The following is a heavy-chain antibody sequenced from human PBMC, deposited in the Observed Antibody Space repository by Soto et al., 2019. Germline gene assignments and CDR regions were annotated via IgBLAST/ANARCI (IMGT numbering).Heavy chain of an antibody. CDR2: ISSSSSYI. CDR3: ARESSNCGGDCYFDY. D-gene: IGHD2-21*02. CDR1: GFTFSSYS. V-gene: IGHV3-21*01. J-gene: IGHJ4*02. Sequence: GGSLRLSCAASGFTFSSYSMNWVRQAPGKGLEWVSSISSSSSYIYYADSVKGRFTISRDNAKNSLYLQMNSLRAEDTAVYYCARESSNCGGDCYFDYWGQGTLVTVSS.